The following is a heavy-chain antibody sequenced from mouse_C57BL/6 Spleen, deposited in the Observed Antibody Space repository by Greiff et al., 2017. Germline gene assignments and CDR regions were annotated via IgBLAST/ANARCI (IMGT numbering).Heavy chain of an antibody. CDR2: IYPRDGST. D-gene: IGHD4-1*01. CDR1: GYTFTSYD. J-gene: IGHJ2*01. CDR3: ARLGNWDVGY. Sequence: QVQLKESGPELVKPGASVKLSCKASGYTFTSYDINWVKQRPGQGLEWIGWIYPRDGSTKYNEKFKGKATLTVDTSSRTAYMELHSLTSEDSAVYFCARLGNWDVGYWGQGTTLTVSS. V-gene: IGHV1-85*01.